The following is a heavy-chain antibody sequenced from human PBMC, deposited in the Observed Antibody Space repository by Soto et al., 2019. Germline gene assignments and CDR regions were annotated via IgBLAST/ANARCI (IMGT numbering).Heavy chain of an antibody. Sequence: EVQLVESGGGLVKPGGSLRLSCAASGFTFSNAWMSWVRQAPGKGLEWVGRIKSKTDGGTTDYAAPVKGRFTISRDDSKNTLYLQMNSLKTEDTAVYYCTTRFNIDWSGGMDVWGQGTTVTVSS. V-gene: IGHV3-15*01. CDR1: GFTFSNAW. CDR2: IKSKTDGGTT. CDR3: TTRFNIDWSGGMDV. J-gene: IGHJ6*02. D-gene: IGHD3-9*01.